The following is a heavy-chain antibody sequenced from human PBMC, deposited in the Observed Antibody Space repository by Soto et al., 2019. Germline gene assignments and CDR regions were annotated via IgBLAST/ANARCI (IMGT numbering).Heavy chain of an antibody. J-gene: IGHJ4*02. CDR3: AREADFASSGYVLDY. CDR2: VTSSPSSM. Sequence: PGGSLRLSCAASGFTFSGFSMNWVRQAPGKGLEWVSSVTSSPSSMFYADSVKGRFTISRDDAKDSLFLQMNSLRADDTAVHYCAREADFASSGYVLDYWGLGTLVTVSS. V-gene: IGHV3-21*01. D-gene: IGHD3-22*01. CDR1: GFTFSGFS.